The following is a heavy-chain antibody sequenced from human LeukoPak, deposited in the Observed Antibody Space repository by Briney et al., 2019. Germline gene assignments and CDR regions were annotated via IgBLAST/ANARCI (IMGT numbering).Heavy chain of an antibody. J-gene: IGHJ1*01. Sequence: SQTLSLTCAVSGGSISSGGYSWSWIRQSPEKGLEWIGYIHYTGSTYYNPSLRSRVTISVDTSENQFSLRLISVTAADTAMYYCARSRGNLYFQHWGQGTLVTVSS. CDR2: IHYTGST. D-gene: IGHD6-25*01. V-gene: IGHV4-30-4*07. CDR3: ARSRGNLYFQH. CDR1: GGSISSGGYS.